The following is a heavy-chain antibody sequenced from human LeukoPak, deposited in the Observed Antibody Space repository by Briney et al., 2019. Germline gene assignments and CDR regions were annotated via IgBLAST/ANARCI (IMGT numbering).Heavy chain of an antibody. CDR1: GYTFTSYY. V-gene: IGHV1-69*05. J-gene: IGHJ4*02. CDR3: AKGFRGGMGSGYFYFDY. Sequence: GASVKVSCKASGYTFTSYYMHWVRQAPGQGLEWMGGIIPIFGTANYAQKFQGRVTITTDESTSTAYMELSSLRSEDTAVYYCAKGFRGGMGSGYFYFDYWGQGTLVTVSS. D-gene: IGHD3-22*01. CDR2: IIPIFGTA.